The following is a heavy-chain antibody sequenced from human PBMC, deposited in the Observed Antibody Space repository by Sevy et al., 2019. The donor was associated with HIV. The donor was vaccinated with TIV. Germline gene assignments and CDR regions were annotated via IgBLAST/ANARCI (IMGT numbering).Heavy chain of an antibody. Sequence: GESLKISCKTSGFTFTDYWIGWVRQMPGKGLEWMGIIYAGDSDSRYSRSFRGQVTISADKSTSTAYLQWSSLKASDTAMYYCARSRGDSLPPYYFQYYGMDVWGQGTTVTVSS. V-gene: IGHV5-51*01. CDR3: ARSRGDSLPPYYFQYYGMDV. CDR2: IYAGDSDS. D-gene: IGHD7-27*01. J-gene: IGHJ6*02. CDR1: GFTFTDYW.